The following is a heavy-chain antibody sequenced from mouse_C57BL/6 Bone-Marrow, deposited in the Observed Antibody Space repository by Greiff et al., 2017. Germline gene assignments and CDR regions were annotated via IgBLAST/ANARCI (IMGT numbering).Heavy chain of an antibody. CDR1: GFTFSDYG. Sequence: EVMLVESGGGLVKPGGSLKLSCAASGFTFSDYGMHWVRQAPEKGLEWVAYISSGSSTIYYADTVKGRFTISRDNAKNTLFLQMTSLRSEDTAMYYCAPYGSSHWYFDVWGTGTTVTVSS. D-gene: IGHD1-1*01. J-gene: IGHJ1*03. CDR2: ISSGSSTI. V-gene: IGHV5-17*01. CDR3: APYGSSHWYFDV.